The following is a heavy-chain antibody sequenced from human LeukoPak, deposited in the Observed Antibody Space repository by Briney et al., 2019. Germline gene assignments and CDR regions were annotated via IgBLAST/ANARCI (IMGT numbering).Heavy chain of an antibody. CDR2: IYPGDSDT. V-gene: IGHV5-51*01. Sequence: GESLKIFYKGSGYSFTSYWIGWVRQMPGKGLEWMGIIYPGDSDTRYSPSFQGQVTISADKSISTAYLQWSSLKASDTAMYYCARHPTSLLGYYYGIDVWGQGTTVTVSS. CDR1: GYSFTSYW. D-gene: IGHD2-15*01. J-gene: IGHJ6*02. CDR3: ARHPTSLLGYYYGIDV.